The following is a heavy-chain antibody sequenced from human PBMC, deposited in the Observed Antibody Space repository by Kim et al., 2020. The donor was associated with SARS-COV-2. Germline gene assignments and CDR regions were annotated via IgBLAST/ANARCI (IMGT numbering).Heavy chain of an antibody. Sequence: GGSLRLSCTAPGFTFNKFAMSWVRQAPGKGLEWVSIISVRGDCTYYADSVKGRFTISRDNSKSTLYLQLNSLRAEDTAVYYCAKGGSTSNYAFDLWGQGTLVTVSS. J-gene: IGHJ3*01. V-gene: IGHV3-23*01. CDR3: AKGGSTSNYAFDL. CDR1: GFTFNKFA. CDR2: ISVRGDCT. D-gene: IGHD2-2*01.